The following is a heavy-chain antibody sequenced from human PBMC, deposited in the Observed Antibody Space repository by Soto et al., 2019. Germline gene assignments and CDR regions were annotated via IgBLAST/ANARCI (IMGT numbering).Heavy chain of an antibody. CDR2: VYPSGST. Sequence: QVQLQESGPGLVKPSGTLSLTCAVSGDSISSNTWWSWVRQPPGKGLEWIGRVYPSGSTNYTPSLNSRVIILVDKSKNQFSLKLSSVTAADTAVYYCTRGVERVDWGFYWGQGTLVTVSS. CDR3: TRGVERVDWGFY. J-gene: IGHJ4*02. D-gene: IGHD7-27*01. CDR1: GDSISSNTW. V-gene: IGHV4-4*02.